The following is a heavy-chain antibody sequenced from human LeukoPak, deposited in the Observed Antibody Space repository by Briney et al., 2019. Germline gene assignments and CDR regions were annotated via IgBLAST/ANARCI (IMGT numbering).Heavy chain of an antibody. V-gene: IGHV1-69*06. Sequence: ASVKVSCKASGGTFSSYAISWVRQAPGQGLEWMGGIIPIFGTANYAQKFQGRVTITADKSTNTAYMELSSLRSEDTAVYYCARATRLRPDCSSTSCYLLGPNYWGQGTLVTVSS. CDR2: IIPIFGTA. CDR1: GGTFSSYA. D-gene: IGHD2-2*01. J-gene: IGHJ4*02. CDR3: ARATRLRPDCSSTSCYLLGPNY.